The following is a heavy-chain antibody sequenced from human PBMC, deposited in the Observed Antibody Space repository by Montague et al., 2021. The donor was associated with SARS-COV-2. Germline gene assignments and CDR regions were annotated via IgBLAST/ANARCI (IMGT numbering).Heavy chain of an antibody. CDR1: GFSLNTGGMG. D-gene: IGHD4-17*01. J-gene: IGHJ5*02. V-gene: IGHV2-5*02. CDR3: ARYGDYGSWFDP. CDR2: IYWDDDK. Sequence: PALVKPTQTLTLTCTISGFSLNTGGMGVGWVRQPPGKALEWLALIYWDDDKRYSPSLKSRSTISKDTTKNEVVLTVANMDPVDTATYYCARYGDYGSWFDPWGQGTLVTVSS.